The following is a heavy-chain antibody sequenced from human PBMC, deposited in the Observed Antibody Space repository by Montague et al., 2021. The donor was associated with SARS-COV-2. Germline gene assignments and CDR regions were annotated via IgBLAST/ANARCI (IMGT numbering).Heavy chain of an antibody. CDR3: ARHPPGYRYFYYLDV. CDR1: GVSISTYY. CDR2: HYYSGST. D-gene: IGHD1-1*01. J-gene: IGHJ6*03. V-gene: IGHV4-59*01. Sequence: SETLSLTCTVSGVSISTYYWSWFLHHPRKELLWFVYHYYSGSTTSNPPLKDRVTRSVDTSKNQFSLRLNSVTAADTAVYYCARHPPGYRYFYYLDVWGKGTTVTVSS.